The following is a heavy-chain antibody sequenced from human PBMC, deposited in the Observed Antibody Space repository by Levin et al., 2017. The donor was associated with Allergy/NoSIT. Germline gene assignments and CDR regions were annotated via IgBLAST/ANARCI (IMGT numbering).Heavy chain of an antibody. Sequence: PGGSLRLSCTGSGFVFGTFGMHWVRQIPGKGLEWVAVVWFDETNTHYADPVKGRFIISRDNSKNTMYLTMNNLRVEDTAVYYCARNGLTGESDFWGQGILVIVSS. CDR2: VWFDETNT. V-gene: IGHV3-33*01. CDR3: ARNGLTGESDF. D-gene: IGHD4-17*01. J-gene: IGHJ4*02. CDR1: GFVFGTFG.